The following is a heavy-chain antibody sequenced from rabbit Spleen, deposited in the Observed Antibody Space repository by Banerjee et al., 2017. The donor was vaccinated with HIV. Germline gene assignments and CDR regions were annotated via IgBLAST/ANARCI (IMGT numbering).Heavy chain of an antibody. CDR1: GFDFISYY. CDR3: ARDTGSSFSSYGMDL. CDR2: IDSGFGIA. D-gene: IGHD8-1*01. V-gene: IGHV1S7*01. Sequence: QELVESGGGLVQPGESLKLSCKASGFDFISYYMNWVRQAPGTGLEWIGYIDSGFGIAYHANSVKGRFPIASDNAQNTLYLQLNSLTAADTATYFCARDTGSSFSSYGMDLWGQGILVTVS. J-gene: IGHJ6*01.